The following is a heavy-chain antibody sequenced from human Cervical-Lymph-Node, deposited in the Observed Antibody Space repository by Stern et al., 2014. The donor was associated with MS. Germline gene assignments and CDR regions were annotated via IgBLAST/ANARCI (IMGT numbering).Heavy chain of an antibody. CDR1: GGSISGYY. Sequence: QVQLQESGPGLVKPSETLSLTCTVSGGSISGYYWNWIRQPPGKGLEWIGYIYYTGSTNYNPSLKSRVTMSVATSKDQFPLKLPSVTAADTAVYYCARRRPKVWDGIEKWGQGILVTVSS. CDR3: ARRRPKVWDGIEK. J-gene: IGHJ4*02. CDR2: IYYTGST. D-gene: IGHD1-14*01. V-gene: IGHV4-59*08.